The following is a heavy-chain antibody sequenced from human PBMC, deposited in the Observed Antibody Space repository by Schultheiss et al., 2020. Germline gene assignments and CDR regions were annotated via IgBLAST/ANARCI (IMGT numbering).Heavy chain of an antibody. J-gene: IGHJ3*02. CDR1: GGSFSGYY. D-gene: IGHD1-20*01. CDR3: ARDPITGREKGAFDI. CDR2: INHSGST. Sequence: GSLRLSCAVYGGSFSGYYWSWIRQPPGKGLEWIGEINHSGSTNYNPSLKSRVTISVDTSKNQFSLKLSSVTAADTAVYYCARDPITGREKGAFDIWGQGTMVTVSS. V-gene: IGHV4-34*01.